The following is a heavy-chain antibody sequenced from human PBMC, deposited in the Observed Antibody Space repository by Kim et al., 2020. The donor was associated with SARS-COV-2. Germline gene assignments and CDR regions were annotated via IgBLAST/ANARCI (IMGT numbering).Heavy chain of an antibody. V-gene: IGHV4-34*01. CDR3: ARGHLVRGVMTYYFDY. J-gene: IGHJ4*02. Sequence: LKSRVTISVDTSKNQFSLKLSSVTAADTAVYYCARGHLVRGVMTYYFDYWGQGTLVTVSS. D-gene: IGHD3-10*01.